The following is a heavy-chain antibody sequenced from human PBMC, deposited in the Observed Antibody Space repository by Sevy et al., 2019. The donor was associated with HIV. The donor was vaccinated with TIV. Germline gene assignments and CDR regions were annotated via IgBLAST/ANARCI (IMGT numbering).Heavy chain of an antibody. V-gene: IGHV3-13*05. Sequence: GGSLRLSCVSSGFTFSTYDMHWVRQVTGKGLEWISGVGPAGDQFYPGFVKGRFTISRENAKNSIYLQMNNLRAGDTAVYYCARSGEYSDYGMDVWGQGTTVTVSS. J-gene: IGHJ6*02. CDR2: VGPAGDQ. CDR1: GFTFSTYD. D-gene: IGHD5-12*01. CDR3: ARSGEYSDYGMDV.